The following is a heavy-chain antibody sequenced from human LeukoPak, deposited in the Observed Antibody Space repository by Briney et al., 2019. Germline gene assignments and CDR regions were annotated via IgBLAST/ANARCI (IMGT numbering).Heavy chain of an antibody. J-gene: IGHJ1*01. CDR3: ARGSSGYHVPAEYFQH. Sequence: GGSLRLSCAASGFTFSDYYMTWIRQAPGKGLEWVSYISSSGSTIYYADSVKGRFTISRDNAKNSLYLQMNSLRAEDTAVYYCARGSSGYHVPAEYFQHWGQGTLVTVSS. V-gene: IGHV3-11*01. CDR1: GFTFSDYY. D-gene: IGHD3-22*01. CDR2: ISSSGSTI.